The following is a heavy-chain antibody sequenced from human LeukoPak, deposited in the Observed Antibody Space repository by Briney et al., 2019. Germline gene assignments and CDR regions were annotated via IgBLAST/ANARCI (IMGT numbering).Heavy chain of an antibody. CDR3: ARVKKDTAMGDY. V-gene: IGHV4-4*02. J-gene: IGHJ4*02. CDR1: GFTVSSNY. Sequence: PGGSLRLSCAASGFTVSSNYMSWVRQPPGKGLEWIGEIYHSGSTNYNPSLKSRVTISVDKSKNQFSLRLSSVTAADTAVYYCARVKKDTAMGDYWGQGILVTVSS. CDR2: IYHSGST. D-gene: IGHD5-18*01.